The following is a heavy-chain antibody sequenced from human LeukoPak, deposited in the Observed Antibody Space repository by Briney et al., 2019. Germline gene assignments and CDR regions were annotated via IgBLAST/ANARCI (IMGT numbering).Heavy chain of an antibody. Sequence: ASVKVSCKVSGYTLTELSMHWVRQAPGKGLEWMGGFDPEDGETIYAQKFQGRVTMTEDTSTDTAYMELSSLRSEDTAVYYCAIDKNYGSGSYYDAFDIWGQGTMVTVSS. D-gene: IGHD3-10*01. CDR1: GYTLTELS. J-gene: IGHJ3*02. V-gene: IGHV1-24*01. CDR3: AIDKNYGSGSYYDAFDI. CDR2: FDPEDGET.